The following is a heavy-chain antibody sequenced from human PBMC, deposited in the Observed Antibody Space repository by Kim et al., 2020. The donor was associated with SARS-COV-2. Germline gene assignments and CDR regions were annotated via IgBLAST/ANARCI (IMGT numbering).Heavy chain of an antibody. Sequence: YAATGKGRFIISRDDSKSIAYLQMNSLKTEDTAVYYCTRDEYGTATSFDPWGQGALVIVSS. D-gene: IGHD3-10*01. V-gene: IGHV3-49*02. CDR3: TRDEYGTATSFDP. J-gene: IGHJ5*02.